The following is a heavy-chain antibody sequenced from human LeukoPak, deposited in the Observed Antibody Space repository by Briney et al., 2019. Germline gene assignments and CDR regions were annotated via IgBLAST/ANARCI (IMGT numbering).Heavy chain of an antibody. D-gene: IGHD6-13*01. CDR2: MSSGSRYI. CDR3: AKAHEYSSSS. J-gene: IGHJ5*02. CDR1: GFTFSSYS. V-gene: IGHV3-21*04. Sequence: GGSLRLSCAASGFTFSSYSMTWVRQAPGKGLEWVSSMSSGSRYIYYADSVRGRFTISRDNAKNSLYLQMNSLRAEDTAVYYCAKAHEYSSSSWGQGTLVTVSS.